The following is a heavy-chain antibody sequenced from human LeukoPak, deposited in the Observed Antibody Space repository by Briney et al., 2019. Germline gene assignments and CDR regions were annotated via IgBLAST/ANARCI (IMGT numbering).Heavy chain of an antibody. CDR1: GFTFSSYW. CDR3: TRSSESGYDY. D-gene: IGHD6-25*01. V-gene: IGHV3-74*01. J-gene: IGHJ4*02. CDR2: INSDGSNT. Sequence: GGSLRLSCAAAGFTFSSYWMHWVRQAPGKGLVWVSRINSDGSNTTYADSVKGRFSISRDNAKNTLYLQMNSLRAEDTAVYYCTRSSESGYDYWGQGTLVTVSS.